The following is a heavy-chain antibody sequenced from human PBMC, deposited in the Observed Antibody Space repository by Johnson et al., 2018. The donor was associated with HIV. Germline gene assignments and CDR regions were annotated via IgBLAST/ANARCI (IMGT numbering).Heavy chain of an antibody. CDR1: GFTFSSYG. CDR3: ARVIRWGAVRLRHAFDI. CDR2: IRYDGSNK. Sequence: QVQLVESGGGVVQPGGSLRLSCAASGFTFSSYGMHWVRQAPGKGLEWVAFIRYDGSNKYYADSVKGRFTISRDNSKNTLYLQMNSMRAEDTAVYYCARVIRWGAVRLRHAFDIWGQGTMVTVSS. V-gene: IGHV3-30*02. D-gene: IGHD4-17*01. J-gene: IGHJ3*02.